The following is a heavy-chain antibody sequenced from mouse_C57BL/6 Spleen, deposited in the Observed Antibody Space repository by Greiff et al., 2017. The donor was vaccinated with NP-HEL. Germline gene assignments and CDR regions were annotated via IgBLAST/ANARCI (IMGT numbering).Heavy chain of an antibody. CDR3: AIGLLLRRAVAGAMDY. J-gene: IGHJ4*01. Sequence: QVQLQQPGAELVKPGASVKVSCKASGYTFTSYWMHWVKQRPGQGLEWIGRIHPSDSDTNYNQKFKGKATLTVDKSSSTAYMQLSSLTSEDSAVYYCAIGLLLRRAVAGAMDYWGQGTSVTVSS. CDR1: GYTFTSYW. V-gene: IGHV1-74*01. D-gene: IGHD1-1*01. CDR2: IHPSDSDT.